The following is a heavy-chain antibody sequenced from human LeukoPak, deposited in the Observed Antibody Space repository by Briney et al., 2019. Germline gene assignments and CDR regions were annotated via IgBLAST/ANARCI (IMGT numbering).Heavy chain of an antibody. D-gene: IGHD3-22*01. J-gene: IGHJ5*02. V-gene: IGHV3-7*01. CDR2: ISEDGSNK. Sequence: GGSLRLSCAASGYTFSKYWMSWIRQAPGKGLEWAAHISEDGSNKYYVESVKGRFTISRDNAKNSLYLQMNSLRVEDTAVYYCVSWAGKYYETSDYFLVPANPWGQGTLVTVST. CDR3: VSWAGKYYETSDYFLVPANP. CDR1: GYTFSKYW.